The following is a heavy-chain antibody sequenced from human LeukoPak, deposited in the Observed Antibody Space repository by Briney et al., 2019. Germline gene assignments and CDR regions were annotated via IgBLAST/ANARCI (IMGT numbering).Heavy chain of an antibody. CDR3: AKDPRITIFGVVTHAFDI. D-gene: IGHD3-3*01. Sequence: GGSLRLSCAASGFTFSSYGMHWVRQAPGKGLEWVAFIRYDGSNKYYADSVKGRFTISRDNSKNTLYLQMNSLRAEDTAVYYCAKDPRITIFGVVTHAFDIWGQGTMVTVSS. J-gene: IGHJ3*02. CDR2: IRYDGSNK. V-gene: IGHV3-30*02. CDR1: GFTFSSYG.